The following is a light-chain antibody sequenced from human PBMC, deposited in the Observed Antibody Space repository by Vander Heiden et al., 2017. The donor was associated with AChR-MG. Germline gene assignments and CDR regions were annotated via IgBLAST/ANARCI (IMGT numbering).Light chain of an antibody. J-gene: IGKJ2*01. Sequence: DIVMTQSPDSLPVSLGERATINCKSNQSVLYSSNNKNFLVWYQQKPGQPPKLLIYWASIRESGVPARFSGSGSETDFTLTITNLQAEDVAVYYCQQYYDPPYTFGQGTKLEIK. CDR3: QQYYDPPYT. V-gene: IGKV4-1*01. CDR2: WAS. CDR1: QSVLYSSNNKNF.